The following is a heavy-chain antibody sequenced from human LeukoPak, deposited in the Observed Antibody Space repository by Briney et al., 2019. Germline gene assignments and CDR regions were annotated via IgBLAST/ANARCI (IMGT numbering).Heavy chain of an antibody. J-gene: IGHJ4*02. Sequence: GGSLRLSCAASGFTFDDYAMHWVRQAPGEGLEWVSGVSWNSGSIGYADSVKGRFTISRDNAKNSLYLQMNSLRAEDTALYYCAKASGLGFWSGYFDYWGQGTLVTVSS. CDR2: VSWNSGSI. CDR3: AKASGLGFWSGYFDY. CDR1: GFTFDDYA. D-gene: IGHD3-3*01. V-gene: IGHV3-9*01.